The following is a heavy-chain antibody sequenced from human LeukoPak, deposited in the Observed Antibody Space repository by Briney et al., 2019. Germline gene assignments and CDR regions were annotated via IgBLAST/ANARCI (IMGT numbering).Heavy chain of an antibody. D-gene: IGHD1-26*01. V-gene: IGHV3-23*01. J-gene: IGHJ4*02. CDR2: ISGSGGST. CDR3: AKAVGATTMDFDY. Sequence: PGGSLRLSCAASGFTFSSYAMSWVRQAPGKGLEWVSAISGSGGSTYYTDSVKGRFTISRDNSKNTLYLQMSSLRAEDTAVYYCAKAVGATTMDFDYWGQGTLVTVSS. CDR1: GFTFSSYA.